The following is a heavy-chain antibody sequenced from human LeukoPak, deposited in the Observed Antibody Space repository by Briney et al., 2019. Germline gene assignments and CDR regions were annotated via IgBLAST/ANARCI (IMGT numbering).Heavy chain of an antibody. D-gene: IGHD5-18*01. J-gene: IGHJ4*02. CDR3: ARADRDTAMVRFDY. CDR1: GYTFTGHY. V-gene: IGHV1-69*13. CDR2: IIPIFGTA. Sequence: SVKVSCKASGYTFTGHYMYWVRQAPGQGLEWMGGIIPIFGTANYAQKFQGRVTITADESTSTAYMELSSLRSEDTAVYYCARADRDTAMVRFDYWGQGTLVTVSS.